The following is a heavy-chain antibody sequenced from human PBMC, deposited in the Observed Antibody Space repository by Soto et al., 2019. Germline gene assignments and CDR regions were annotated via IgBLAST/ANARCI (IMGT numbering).Heavy chain of an antibody. D-gene: IGHD2-2*01. CDR2: INPSGGST. CDR1: GYTFTSYY. V-gene: IGHV1-46*03. J-gene: IGHJ6*03. CDR3: ARGPDSSTSCGGGCYYYYYYMDV. Sequence: ASVKVSCKASGYTFTSYYMHWVRQAPGQGLEWMGIINPSGGSTSYAQKFQGRVTMTRDTSTSTVYMELSSLRSEDTAVYYCARGPDSSTSCGGGCYYYYYYMDVWGKGPTVTVSS.